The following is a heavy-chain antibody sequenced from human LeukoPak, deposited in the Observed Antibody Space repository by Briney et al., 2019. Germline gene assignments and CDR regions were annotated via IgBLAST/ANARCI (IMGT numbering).Heavy chain of an antibody. CDR3: ARETLTIRPPPGDGQDEGSFDY. D-gene: IGHD7-27*01. V-gene: IGHV4-34*01. CDR1: GGSFSGYY. CDR2: INHSGST. Sequence: PSETLSLTCAVYGGSFSGYYWSWIRQPPGNGLEWIGEINHSGSTNYNPSLKSRVTISVDTSKNQFSLKLSSVTAADTAVYYCARETLTIRPPPGDGQDEGSFDYWGQRTLVTVSS. J-gene: IGHJ4*02.